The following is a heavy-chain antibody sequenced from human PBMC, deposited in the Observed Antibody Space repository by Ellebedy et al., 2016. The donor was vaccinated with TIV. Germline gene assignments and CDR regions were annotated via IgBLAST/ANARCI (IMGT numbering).Heavy chain of an antibody. CDR2: IYYRGSS. D-gene: IGHD5-12*01. CDR1: GGSISRSSYY. V-gene: IGHV4-39*07. Sequence: SETLSLTXTVSGGSISRSSYYWGWIRQPPGKGLEWIGSIYYRGSSYNNPSLKSRVTISIDTSKNQFSLKLSSVTAADTAVYYCAREGYSGYAAGIDYWGQGTLVTVSS. J-gene: IGHJ4*02. CDR3: AREGYSGYAAGIDY.